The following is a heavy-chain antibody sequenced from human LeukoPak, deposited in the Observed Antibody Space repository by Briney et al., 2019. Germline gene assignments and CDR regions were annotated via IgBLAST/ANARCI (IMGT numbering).Heavy chain of an antibody. CDR3: ARVVIVRGWFDP. CDR1: GFSFKKYW. V-gene: IGHV3-7*01. J-gene: IGHJ5*02. Sequence: GGSLRLSCVASGFSFKKYWMSWVRQAPGKGLEWVANTKQDGKSGSDKYYVDSVKGRFTISRDNAKNSLYLQMNSLRAEDTAVYYCARVVIVRGWFDPWGQGTLVTVSA. D-gene: IGHD2/OR15-2a*01. CDR2: TKQDGKSGSDK.